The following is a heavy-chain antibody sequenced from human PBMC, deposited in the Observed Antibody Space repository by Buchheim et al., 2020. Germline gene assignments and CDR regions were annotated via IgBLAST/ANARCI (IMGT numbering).Heavy chain of an antibody. V-gene: IGHV4-31*03. CDR2: IYYSGST. CDR3: ARLYCDILTGYYRANWFDP. J-gene: IGHJ5*02. D-gene: IGHD3-9*01. CDR1: GGSISSGGYY. Sequence: QVQLQESGPGLVKPSQTLSLTCTVSGGSISSGGYYWSWIRQHPGKGLEWIGYIYYSGSTYYNPSLKSRVTISVDTSKNQFSLKLSSVTAADTAVYCCARLYCDILTGYYRANWFDPWGQGTL.